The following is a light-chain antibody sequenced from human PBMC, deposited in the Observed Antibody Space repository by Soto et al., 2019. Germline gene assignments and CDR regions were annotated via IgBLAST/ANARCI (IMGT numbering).Light chain of an antibody. V-gene: IGKV1-33*01. CDR1: QDISNY. CDR3: QQYDNLLCT. CDR2: DAS. Sequence: DIQMTQSPSSLSASVGDRVTITCQASQDISNYLNWYQQKPGKAPKLLIYDASNLETGVPSRFSGSGSRTDFTFTISSLQPEDIATYYCQQYDNLLCTFGPGTKVDIK. J-gene: IGKJ3*01.